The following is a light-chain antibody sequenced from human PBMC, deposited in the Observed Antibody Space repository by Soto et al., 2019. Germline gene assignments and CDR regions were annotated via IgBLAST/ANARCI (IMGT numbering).Light chain of an antibody. CDR2: KSS. J-gene: IGKJ1*01. V-gene: IGKV1-5*03. Sequence: DIQMTQSPSTLSGSVGDRFTITCRASQTISSWLAWYQQKPGKAPKLLIYKSSTLKSGVPSRFSGSGSETEFTLTISSLQPDDFAPYYCQHYNSYSEAFGQGTKVDIK. CDR1: QTISSW. CDR3: QHYNSYSEA.